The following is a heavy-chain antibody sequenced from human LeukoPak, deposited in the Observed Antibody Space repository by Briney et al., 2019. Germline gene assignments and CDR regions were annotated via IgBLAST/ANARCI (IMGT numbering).Heavy chain of an antibody. J-gene: IGHJ3*02. CDR2: IYYSGST. CDR1: GGSISSYY. Sequence: SETLSLTCTVSGGSISSYYWSWIRQPPGKGLEWIGYIYYSGSTNYNPSLKSRVTISVDTSKNQFSLKLSSVTAADTAVYCCARVYPGSGSYYISGGDAFDIWGQGTMVTVSS. D-gene: IGHD3-10*01. V-gene: IGHV4-59*01. CDR3: ARVYPGSGSYYISGGDAFDI.